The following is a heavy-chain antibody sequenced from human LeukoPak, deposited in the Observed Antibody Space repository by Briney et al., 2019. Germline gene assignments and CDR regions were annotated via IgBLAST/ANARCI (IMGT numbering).Heavy chain of an antibody. J-gene: IGHJ4*02. Sequence: PGGSLRLYCAVSGLTFSSSWMDWVRQAPGKGLEWVASINPDGIKRYSADSVKGRFTISRDNARNSLYLQMDSLRVEDTAFYYCARDLAFSRLDYGGQGVLVTVS. V-gene: IGHV3-7*01. D-gene: IGHD2/OR15-2a*01. CDR2: INPDGIKR. CDR3: ARDLAFSRLDY. CDR1: GLTFSSSW.